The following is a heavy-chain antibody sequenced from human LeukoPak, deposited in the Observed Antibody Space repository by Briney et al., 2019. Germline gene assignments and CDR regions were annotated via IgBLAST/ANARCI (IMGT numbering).Heavy chain of an antibody. Sequence: PGGSLTLSCAASGFTFSSYGMHWVRQAPGKGLEWVAVIWYDGSNKYYADSVKGRFTISRDNSKNTLYLQMNSLRAEDTAVYYCAREGPPDGSFDYWGQGTLVTVSS. CDR1: GFTFSSYG. J-gene: IGHJ4*02. CDR2: IWYDGSNK. CDR3: AREGPPDGSFDY. D-gene: IGHD3-10*01. V-gene: IGHV3-33*01.